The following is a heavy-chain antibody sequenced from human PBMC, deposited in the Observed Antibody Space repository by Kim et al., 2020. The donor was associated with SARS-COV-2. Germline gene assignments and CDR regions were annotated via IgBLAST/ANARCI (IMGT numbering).Heavy chain of an antibody. CDR3: ATPGDYDSSGYYPGAFDI. J-gene: IGHJ3*02. D-gene: IGHD3-22*01. Sequence: ASVKVSCKVSGYTLTELSMHWVRQAPGKGLEWMGGFDPEDGETIYAQKFQGRVTMTEDTSTDTAYMELSSLRSEDTAVYYCATPGDYDSSGYYPGAFDIWGQGTMVTVSS. CDR2: FDPEDGET. V-gene: IGHV1-24*01. CDR1: GYTLTELS.